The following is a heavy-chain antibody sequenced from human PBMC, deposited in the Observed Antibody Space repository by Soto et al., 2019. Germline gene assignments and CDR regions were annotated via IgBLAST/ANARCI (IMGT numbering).Heavy chain of an antibody. CDR1: GFTFSSYG. D-gene: IGHD2-15*01. V-gene: IGHV3-23*01. CDR2: ISGSGSRT. CDR3: AKDLTALLIPDGWFDY. Sequence: GGSLRLSCAASGFTFSSYGMHWVRQAPGKGLEWVSVISGSGSRTFYADSVKGRFTISRDNSKSTLYLQMNSLRAEDMAVYYCAKDLTALLIPDGWFDYWGQGTLVSVSS. J-gene: IGHJ4*02.